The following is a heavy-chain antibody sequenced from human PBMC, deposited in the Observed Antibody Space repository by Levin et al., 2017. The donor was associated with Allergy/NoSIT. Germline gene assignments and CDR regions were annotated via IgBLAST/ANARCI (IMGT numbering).Heavy chain of an antibody. Sequence: PSETLSLTCSVSGGSIRSAGDYWGWIRQPPGTGLEWIATIYFDGSTYYNPSLTSRVTLSVDTSKNQFSLELTSVTAADTALYYCARRSCRRGYCYPFDYWGQGTLVTVSS. CDR2: IYFDGST. J-gene: IGHJ4*02. CDR1: GGSIRSAGDY. D-gene: IGHD2-15*01. V-gene: IGHV4-39*01. CDR3: ARRSCRRGYCYPFDY.